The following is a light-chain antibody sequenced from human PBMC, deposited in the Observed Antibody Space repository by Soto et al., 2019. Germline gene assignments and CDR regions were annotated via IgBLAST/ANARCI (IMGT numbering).Light chain of an antibody. CDR1: GSDVGGYKY. CDR3: SSYTSSSTPYV. J-gene: IGLJ1*01. CDR2: EVS. V-gene: IGLV2-14*01. Sequence: QSALAQPASVSGSPGQSITISCTGTGSDVGGYKYVSWYLQHPGKAPKLMIYEVSNRPSGVSNRFSGSKSGNTASLTISGLQAEDEADYYCSSYTSSSTPYVFGTGTKVTVL.